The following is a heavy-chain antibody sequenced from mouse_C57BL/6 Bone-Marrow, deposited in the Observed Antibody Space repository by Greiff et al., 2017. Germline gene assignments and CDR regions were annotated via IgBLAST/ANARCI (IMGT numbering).Heavy chain of an antibody. V-gene: IGHV1-7*01. CDR1: GYTFTSYW. CDR2: INPSSGYT. D-gene: IGHD2-1*01. CDR3: ARCYYGNYWAMDY. J-gene: IGHJ4*01. Sequence: VNVVESGAELAKPGASVKLSCKASGYTFTSYWMHWVKQRPGQGLEWIGYINPSSGYTKYNQKFKDKATLTADKSSSTAYMQLSSLTYEDSAVYYCARCYYGNYWAMDYWGQGTSVTVSS.